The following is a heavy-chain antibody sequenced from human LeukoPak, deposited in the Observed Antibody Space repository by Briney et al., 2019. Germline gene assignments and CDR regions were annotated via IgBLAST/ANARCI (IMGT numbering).Heavy chain of an antibody. CDR3: ARLDIVVVPAARDDAFDI. V-gene: IGHV1-69*04. D-gene: IGHD2-2*01. J-gene: IGHJ3*02. CDR1: GGTFSSYA. Sequence: SVKVSCKASGGTFSSYAISWVRQAPGQGLEWMGRIIPILGIANYAQKFQGRVTITADKSTSTAYMELSSLRSEDTAVYYCARLDIVVVPAARDDAFDIWGQGTMVTVSS. CDR2: IIPILGIA.